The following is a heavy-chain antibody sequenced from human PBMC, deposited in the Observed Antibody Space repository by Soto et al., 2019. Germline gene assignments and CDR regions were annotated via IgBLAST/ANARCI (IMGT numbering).Heavy chain of an antibody. J-gene: IGHJ5*02. D-gene: IGHD6-13*01. Sequence: QVQLVESGGGVVQPGRSLRLSCAASGFTFSSYGMHWVRQAPGKGLEWVAVISYDGSNKYYADSVKGRFTISRDNSKTPGYLQMNSLRAEDTVVYYCAKESHSSSWYSDWFDPWGQGTLVTVSS. CDR2: ISYDGSNK. V-gene: IGHV3-30*18. CDR1: GFTFSSYG. CDR3: AKESHSSSWYSDWFDP.